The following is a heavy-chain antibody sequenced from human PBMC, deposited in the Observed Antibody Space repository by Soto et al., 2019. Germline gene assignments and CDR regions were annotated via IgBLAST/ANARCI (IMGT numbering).Heavy chain of an antibody. CDR1: GGSISSSSFH. CDR2: IYYSGST. Sequence: QLQLQESGPGLVKPSETLSLTCTVSGGSISSSSFHWGWIRQPPGKGLEWIGSIYYSGSTYYSPSPKSRVSISVDTSKNQFSLTLSSVTAAEPAVYYCARRERAAGTDWWFDPWGQGTLVTVSS. V-gene: IGHV4-39*01. D-gene: IGHD6-13*01. CDR3: ARRERAAGTDWWFDP. J-gene: IGHJ5*02.